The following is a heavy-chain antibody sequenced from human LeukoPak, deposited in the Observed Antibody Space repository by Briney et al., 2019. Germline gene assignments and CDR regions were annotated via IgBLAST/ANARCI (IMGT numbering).Heavy chain of an antibody. CDR1: GGTFSSYA. Sequence: RASVKVSCKASGGTFSSYAISWVRQAPGQGLEWMGRIIPILGIANYAQKFQGRVTITADKSTSTAYMELSSLRSEDTAVYYCARDFGSYYSAPDYWGQGTLVTVSS. J-gene: IGHJ4*02. CDR2: IIPILGIA. CDR3: ARDFGSYYSAPDY. V-gene: IGHV1-69*04. D-gene: IGHD1-26*01.